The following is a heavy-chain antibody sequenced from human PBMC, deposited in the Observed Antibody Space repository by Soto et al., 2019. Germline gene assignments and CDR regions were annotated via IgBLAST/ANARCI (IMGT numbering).Heavy chain of an antibody. J-gene: IGHJ4*02. Sequence: QVQLVESGGGVVQPGRSLRLSCAASGFTFSSYGMHWVRQAPGKGLEWVAVIWYDGSNKYYADSVKGRFTISRDNSKNTLYRQMNSLRAEDTAVYYCARRSARYCSSTSCYFSFYEDYFDYWGQGTLVTVSS. V-gene: IGHV3-33*01. CDR2: IWYDGSNK. CDR1: GFTFSSYG. D-gene: IGHD2-2*01. CDR3: ARRSARYCSSTSCYFSFYEDYFDY.